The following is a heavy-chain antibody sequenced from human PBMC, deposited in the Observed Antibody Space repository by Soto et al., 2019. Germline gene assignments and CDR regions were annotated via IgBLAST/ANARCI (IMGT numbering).Heavy chain of an antibody. CDR2: ISGSGGDT. CDR3: AKDRFGIVGPVDY. CDR1: GLIFSEYA. Sequence: PGGSLRLSCAASGLIFSEYAMSWVRQAPGKGLECVACISGSGGDTFYADSVKGRFTISRDNSKNTLSLHMNSLRVDDTAVYFCAKDRFGIVGPVDYWGQGTLVTVSS. V-gene: IGHV3-23*01. J-gene: IGHJ4*02. D-gene: IGHD1-26*01.